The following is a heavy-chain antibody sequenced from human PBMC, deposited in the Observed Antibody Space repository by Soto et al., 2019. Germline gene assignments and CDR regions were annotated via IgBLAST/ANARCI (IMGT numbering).Heavy chain of an antibody. CDR3: AKSKVVVITYGSFDY. V-gene: IGHV3-23*01. CDR2: ISGSGGST. Sequence: GGSLRLSCAASGCTFSSYGMTWVRLAPGKGLEWVSAISGSGGSTYYADSVKGRFTISRDNSKNTLYLQMNSLRAEDTAVYYCAKSKVVVITYGSFDYWGQGTLVTVSS. CDR1: GCTFSSYG. D-gene: IGHD3-22*01. J-gene: IGHJ4*02.